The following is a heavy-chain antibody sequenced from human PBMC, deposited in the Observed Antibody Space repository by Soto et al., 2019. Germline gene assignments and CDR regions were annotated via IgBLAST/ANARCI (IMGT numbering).Heavy chain of an antibody. CDR1: GFSLSTSGVG. CDR2: IYWDDDE. Sequence: SGPTLVKPTQTLTLTCTFSGFSLSTSGVGVGWIRQPPGKTLEWLALIYWDDDERYSPSLKSRLAITKDTSKNQVVLTMTNMDPVDTATYYCARFQLAPRDFDYWGQGTLVTVSS. CDR3: ARFQLAPRDFDY. D-gene: IGHD1-1*01. V-gene: IGHV2-5*02. J-gene: IGHJ4*02.